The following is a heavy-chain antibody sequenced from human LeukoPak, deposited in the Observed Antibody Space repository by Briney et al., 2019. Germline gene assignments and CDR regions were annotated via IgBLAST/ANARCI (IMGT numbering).Heavy chain of an antibody. CDR1: GFTFSSYS. CDR2: ISSSSSYI. CDR3: ARVFLGYCSSTSCQLAFDI. J-gene: IGHJ3*02. D-gene: IGHD2-2*01. V-gene: IGHV3-21*01. Sequence: PGGSLRLSCAASGFTFSSYSMNWVCQAPGKGLEWVSSISSSSSYIYYADSVKGRFTISRDNAKNSLYLQMNSLRAEDTAVYYCARVFLGYCSSTSCQLAFDIWGQGTMVTVSS.